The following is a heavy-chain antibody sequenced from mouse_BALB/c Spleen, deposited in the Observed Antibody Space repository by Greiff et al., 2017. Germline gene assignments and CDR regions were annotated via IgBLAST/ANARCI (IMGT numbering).Heavy chain of an antibody. CDR1: GFNIKDTY. CDR2: IDPANGNT. J-gene: IGHJ2*01. V-gene: IGHV14-3*02. Sequence: EVQLQQSGAELVKPGASVKLSCTASGFNIKDTYMHWVKQRPEQGLEWIGRIDPANGNTKYDPKFQGKATITADTSSNTAYLQLSSLTSEDTAVYYCAREPGLYDGYHFDYWGQGTTLTVSS. CDR3: AREPGLYDGYHFDY. D-gene: IGHD2-3*01.